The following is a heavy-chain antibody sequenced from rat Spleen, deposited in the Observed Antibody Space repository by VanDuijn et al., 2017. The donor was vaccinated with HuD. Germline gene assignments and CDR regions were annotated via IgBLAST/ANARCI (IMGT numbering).Heavy chain of an antibody. J-gene: IGHJ2*01. CDR2: IIYDGTRT. V-gene: IGHV5S10*01. CDR3: TTGEPIFDY. Sequence: EVQLVESGGGLVQPGRSMKLSCVASGFTFSDFYMAWVRQSPKKGLEWVAIIIYDGTRTFYRDSVKGRFTVSRDNAKNTLYLQMDRLRSEDTATYYCTTGEPIFDYWGQGVMVTVSS. CDR1: GFTFSDFY.